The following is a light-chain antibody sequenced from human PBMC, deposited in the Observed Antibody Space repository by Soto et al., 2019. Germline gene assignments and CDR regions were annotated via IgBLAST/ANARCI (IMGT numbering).Light chain of an antibody. J-gene: IGKJ1*01. Sequence: DIQMTQSPSTLSASIGDRVTITCRASQSINVWLAWYQQKPGQAPMLLIYKASSLASGVPSRFSGSGSGTYFTLTISRLQPDDFVYYYCQQYHTWWTFGQGTKVEIK. CDR1: QSINVW. CDR3: QQYHTWWT. CDR2: KAS. V-gene: IGKV1-5*03.